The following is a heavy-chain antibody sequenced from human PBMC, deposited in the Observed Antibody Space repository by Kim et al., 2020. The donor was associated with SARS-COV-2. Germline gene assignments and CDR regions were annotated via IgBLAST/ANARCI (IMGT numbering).Heavy chain of an antibody. Sequence: SETLSLTCTVSGGSISSGGYYWSWIRQHPGKGLEWIGYIYYSGSTYYNPSLKSRVTISVDTSKNQFSLKLSSVTAADTAVYYCARGRITIFVVVTGAFDIWGQGTMVTVSS. D-gene: IGHD3-3*01. CDR3: ARGRITIFVVVTGAFDI. CDR2: IYYSGST. CDR1: GGSISSGGYY. J-gene: IGHJ3*02. V-gene: IGHV4-31*03.